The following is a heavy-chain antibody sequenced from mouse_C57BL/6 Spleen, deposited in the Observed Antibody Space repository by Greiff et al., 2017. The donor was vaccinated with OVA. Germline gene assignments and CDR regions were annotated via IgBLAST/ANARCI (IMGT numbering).Heavy chain of an antibody. Sequence: QVQLKQPGAELVKPGASVKMSCKASGYTFTSYWITWVKQRPGQGLEWIGDIYPGSGSTNYNEKFKSKATLTVDTSSSTAYMQLSSLTSEDSAVYYCARTTVVATGGYFDVWGTGTTVTVSS. CDR2: IYPGSGST. J-gene: IGHJ1*03. CDR1: GYTFTSYW. V-gene: IGHV1-55*01. CDR3: ARTTVVATGGYFDV. D-gene: IGHD1-1*01.